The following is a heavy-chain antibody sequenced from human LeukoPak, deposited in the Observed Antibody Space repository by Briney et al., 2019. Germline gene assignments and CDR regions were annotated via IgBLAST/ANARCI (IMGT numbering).Heavy chain of an antibody. Sequence: GGSLRLSCAASGFTFSSYAMHWVRQAPGKGLEYVSAISSNGGSTYYANSVKGRFTISRDNSKNTLYLQMGSLRAEDMAVYYCARDHYYYGMDVWGQRTTVTVSS. CDR3: ARDHYYYGMDV. CDR1: GFTFSSYA. CDR2: ISSNGGST. J-gene: IGHJ6*02. V-gene: IGHV3-64*01.